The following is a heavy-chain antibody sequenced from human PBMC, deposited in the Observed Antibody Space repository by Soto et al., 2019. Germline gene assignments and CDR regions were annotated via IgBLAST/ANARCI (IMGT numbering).Heavy chain of an antibody. CDR3: AADPYCGGDCYFEY. Sequence: SVKISCKASGFTFFTSAIQWVRQARGQRLEWMGWIVVGSGNTNYAQKFQERVTITRDMSTNTAYMELTSLRSEDTAVYYCAADPYCGGDCYFEYWGEGTMVTVSS. V-gene: IGHV1-58*02. CDR1: GFTFFTSA. J-gene: IGHJ4*02. D-gene: IGHD2-21*02. CDR2: IVVGSGNT.